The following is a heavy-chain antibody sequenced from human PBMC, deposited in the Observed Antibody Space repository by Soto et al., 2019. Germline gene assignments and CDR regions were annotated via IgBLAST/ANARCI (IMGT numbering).Heavy chain of an antibody. CDR2: IIPLFGTT. Sequence: QVQVVQSGGEVRRPGSSVKVSCKASGDTFKNCVISWVRQAPGQGLEWMGGIIPLFGTTDFAQRFQGRRTITTDESTTTAYMELSRLRSEDTATYYCAAALGFGKLSVVWGQGTTVIVSS. CDR3: AAALGFGKLSVV. V-gene: IGHV1-69*01. CDR1: GDTFKNCV. J-gene: IGHJ6*02. D-gene: IGHD3-10*01.